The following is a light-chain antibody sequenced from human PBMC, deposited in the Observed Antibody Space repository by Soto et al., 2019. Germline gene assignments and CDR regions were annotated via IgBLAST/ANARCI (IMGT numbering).Light chain of an antibody. CDR3: QQRLTEPWT. CDR2: EAS. J-gene: IGKJ4*01. Sequence: EMVFTQSPATLSLSPGDGATLSCRASQSITKFLAWYQQRPGQPPRLLIYEASEMASGVPARFSGSGSGTDFTLTNSSLQPEDFASYSCQQRLTEPWTFGEGTRVEI. CDR1: QSITKF. V-gene: IGKV3-11*01.